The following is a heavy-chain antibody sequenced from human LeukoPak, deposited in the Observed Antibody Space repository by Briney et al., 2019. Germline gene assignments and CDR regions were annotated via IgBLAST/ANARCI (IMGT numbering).Heavy chain of an antibody. CDR3: ARVTSSSWFEGYFDY. V-gene: IGHV4-34*01. J-gene: IGHJ4*02. CDR2: INHSGST. CDR1: GGSFSGYY. Sequence: SETLSLTCAVYGGSFSGYYWSWIRQPPGKGLEGIGEINHSGSTNYNPSLKSRVTMSGDTSKNQFSLNLSSVTAADTAVYYCARVTSSSWFEGYFDYWGQGTLVTVSS. D-gene: IGHD6-13*01.